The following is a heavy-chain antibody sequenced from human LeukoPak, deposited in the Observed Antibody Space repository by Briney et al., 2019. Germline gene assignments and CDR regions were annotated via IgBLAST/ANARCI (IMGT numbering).Heavy chain of an antibody. J-gene: IGHJ4*02. CDR1: GFTFSSYW. D-gene: IGHD2-2*01. CDR2: ISSTRGTI. CDR3: ARDRCSSTSCLFDY. Sequence: GGSLRLSCAATGFTFSSYWMSWVRQAPGKGLEWVSFISSTRGTIYYADSVKGRFTISRDNAKNSLYLQMNSLRDEDTAVYYCARDRCSSTSCLFDYWGQGTLVTVSS. V-gene: IGHV3-48*02.